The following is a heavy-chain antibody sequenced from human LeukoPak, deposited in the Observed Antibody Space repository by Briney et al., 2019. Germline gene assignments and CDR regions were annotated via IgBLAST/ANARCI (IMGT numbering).Heavy chain of an antibody. CDR1: GFTLSSHG. Sequence: PGGSLRLSCAVSGFTLSSHGMHWVRQAPGKGLEWVAIISFDGTKKYYTDSVKGRFTISRDNSKNTLYLQMNSLRAEDTAVYYCARYYYDSSGYYYFDYWGQGTLVTVSS. D-gene: IGHD3-22*01. CDR2: ISFDGTKK. J-gene: IGHJ4*02. CDR3: ARYYYDSSGYYYFDY. V-gene: IGHV3-30*03.